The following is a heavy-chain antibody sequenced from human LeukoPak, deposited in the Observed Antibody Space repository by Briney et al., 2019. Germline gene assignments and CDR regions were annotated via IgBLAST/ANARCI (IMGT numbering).Heavy chain of an antibody. Sequence: PSETLSLTCTVSGASISTYYWSWIRQSPGKGLEWIGYLYSRGSPNYNPSLKRRVTISVDTSKNHFSLKLSSVTAADTAVYYCARLVAVAGVFDYWGQGTLVTVSS. D-gene: IGHD6-19*01. V-gene: IGHV4-4*08. J-gene: IGHJ4*02. CDR3: ARLVAVAGVFDY. CDR2: LYSRGSP. CDR1: GASISTYY.